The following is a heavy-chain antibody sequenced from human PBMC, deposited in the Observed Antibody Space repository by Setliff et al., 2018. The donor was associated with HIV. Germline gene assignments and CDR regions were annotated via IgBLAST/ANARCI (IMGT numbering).Heavy chain of an antibody. D-gene: IGHD3-16*01. CDR3: AIGGGDGHPTWVY. Sequence: ASVKVSCKASGYSFSTYSLHWVRQAPGQGLEWVGWISAGGHQTKYSETFQERVTITTDTSASTAYLQLSALRSEDTAVFYCAIGGGDGHPTWVYWGLGTLVTVSS. CDR1: GYSFSTYS. V-gene: IGHV1-3*01. J-gene: IGHJ4*02. CDR2: ISAGGHQT.